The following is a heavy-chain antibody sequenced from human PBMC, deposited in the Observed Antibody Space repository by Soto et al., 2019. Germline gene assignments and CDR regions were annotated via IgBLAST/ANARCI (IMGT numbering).Heavy chain of an antibody. CDR2: ISSSSSTI. CDR1: GFTFSSYS. Sequence: EVQLVESGGGLVQPGGSLRLSCAASGFTFSSYSMNWVRQAPGKGRGWVSYISSSSSTIYYADSVKGRFTISRDNAKNSLYLQMNSLRAEDTAVYYCARLRFLEWLSRENNAFDIWGQGTMVTVSS. CDR3: ARLRFLEWLSRENNAFDI. J-gene: IGHJ3*02. V-gene: IGHV3-48*01. D-gene: IGHD3-3*01.